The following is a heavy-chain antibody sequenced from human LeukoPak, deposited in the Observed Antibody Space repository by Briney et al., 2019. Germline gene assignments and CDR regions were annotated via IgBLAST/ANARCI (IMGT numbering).Heavy chain of an antibody. CDR2: INGDGTSTST. J-gene: IGHJ4*02. V-gene: IGHV3-74*01. D-gene: IGHD4-17*01. Sequence: PGGSLRLSCAASGFTFSTYWMHWVRQAPGKGLVWVSRINGDGTSTSTSYADSVNGRFTISRDNAKNTLYLHMNTLRAEDTAVYYCARDRDYGAPDYRGQGTLVTVSS. CDR3: ARDRDYGAPDY. CDR1: GFTFSTYW.